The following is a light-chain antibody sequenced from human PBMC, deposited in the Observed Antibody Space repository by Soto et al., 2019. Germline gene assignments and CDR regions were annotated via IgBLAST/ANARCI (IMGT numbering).Light chain of an antibody. CDR1: QSVSSSY. CDR2: GAS. CDR3: QQYGSSSWT. Sequence: ETVLTQSPGTLSLSPGERATLSCTAAQSVSSSYLAWYQQKPGQAPRLLIYGASSRATGIPERFSGSGSGTDFTLTISRLEPEDFAVYYCQQYGSSSWTFGQGTKVEIK. V-gene: IGKV3-20*01. J-gene: IGKJ1*01.